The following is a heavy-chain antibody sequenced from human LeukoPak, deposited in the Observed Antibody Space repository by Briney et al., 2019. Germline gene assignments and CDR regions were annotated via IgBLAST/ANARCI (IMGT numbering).Heavy chain of an antibody. V-gene: IGHV4-59*01. CDR3: ARGHYGDFAFDI. D-gene: IGHD4-17*01. J-gene: IGHJ3*02. Sequence: NSSETLSLTCTVSGGSISSYYWSWIRQPPGKGLEWIGYIYYSGSTNYNPSLKSRVTISVDTSKNQFSLKLSSVTAADTAVYYCARGHYGDFAFDIWGQGTMVTVSS. CDR2: IYYSGST. CDR1: GGSISSYY.